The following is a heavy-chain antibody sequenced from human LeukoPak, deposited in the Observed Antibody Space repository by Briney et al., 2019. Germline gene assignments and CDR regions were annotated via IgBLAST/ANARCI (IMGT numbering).Heavy chain of an antibody. J-gene: IGHJ5*02. D-gene: IGHD6-13*01. V-gene: IGHV4-59*01. CDR1: GGSISSYY. Sequence: PSETLSLTCTVSGGSISSYYWSWIRQPPGKGLEWIGYIYYSGSTNYNPSLKSRVTISVDTSKNQFSLRLSSVTAADTAVSYCARDGSGSSSRYFDPWGQGTLVTVSS. CDR2: IYYSGST. CDR3: ARDGSGSSSRYFDP.